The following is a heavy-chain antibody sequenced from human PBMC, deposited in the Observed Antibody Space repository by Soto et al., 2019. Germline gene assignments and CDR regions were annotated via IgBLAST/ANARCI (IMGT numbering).Heavy chain of an antibody. J-gene: IGHJ4*02. CDR1: GESFSGYY. CDR2: INHSGST. D-gene: IGHD3-3*01. V-gene: IGHV4-34*01. CDR3: ARGDFWSGYCDY. Sequence: SETLSLTCAVYGESFSGYYWTWIRQPPGTGLEWIGEINHSGSTNYNPSLKSRVTISVDTSKNQFSLKVSSVTAADTAVYYCARGDFWSGYCDYWGQGTLVTVSS.